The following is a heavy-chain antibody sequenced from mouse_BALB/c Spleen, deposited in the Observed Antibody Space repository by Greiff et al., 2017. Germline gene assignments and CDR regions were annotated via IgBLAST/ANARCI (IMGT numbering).Heavy chain of an antibody. D-gene: IGHD1-1*02. CDR2: IYPGNVNT. CDR3: ARGYDYAMDY. CDR1: GYTFTSYY. Sequence: QVQLQQSGPELVKPGASVRISCKASGYTFTSYYIHWVKQRPGQGLEWIGWIYPGNVNTKYNEKFKGKATLTADKSSSTAYMQLSSLTSEDSAVYFCARGYDYAMDYWGQGTSVTVSS. V-gene: IGHV1S56*01. J-gene: IGHJ4*01.